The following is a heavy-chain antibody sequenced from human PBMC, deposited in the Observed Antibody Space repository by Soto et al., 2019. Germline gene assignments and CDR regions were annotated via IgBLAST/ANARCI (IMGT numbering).Heavy chain of an antibody. D-gene: IGHD2-15*01. CDR1: GFTFSSYS. J-gene: IGHJ6*01. CDR3: ARDIGCSGGSCYYYGMDV. CDR2: ISSSSSTI. Sequence: EVQLVESGGGLVQPGGSLRLSCAASGFTFSSYSMNWVRQAPGKGLEWVSYISSSSSTIYYADSVKGRFTISRDNAKNSLYLQMNSLRDEDTAVYYCARDIGCSGGSCYYYGMDVWGLGTTVTVSS. V-gene: IGHV3-48*02.